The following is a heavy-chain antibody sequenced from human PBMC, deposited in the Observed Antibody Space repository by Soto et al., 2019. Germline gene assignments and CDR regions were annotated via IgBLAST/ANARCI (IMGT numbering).Heavy chain of an antibody. Sequence: SVKVSCKASGGTFSSYTISWVRQAPGQGLEWMGRIIPILGIANYAQKFQGRVTMTANKSTSTAYMELSRLRSDDTAVYYCARSQGPVSMTTVTTDWFDPWGQGTLVTVSS. J-gene: IGHJ5*02. CDR1: GGTFSSYT. CDR2: IIPILGIA. D-gene: IGHD4-4*01. V-gene: IGHV1-69*02. CDR3: ARSQGPVSMTTVTTDWFDP.